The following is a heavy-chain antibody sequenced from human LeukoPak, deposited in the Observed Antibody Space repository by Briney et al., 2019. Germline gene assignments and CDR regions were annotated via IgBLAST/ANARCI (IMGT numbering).Heavy chain of an antibody. D-gene: IGHD1-26*01. CDR2: IIPIFGTA. CDR1: GGTFSSYA. J-gene: IGHJ6*03. Sequence: GSSVKVSCKASGGTFSSYAISWVRQAPGQGLEWMGGIIPIFGTANYAQKFQGRVTITTDGSTSTAYMELSSLRSEDTAVYYCAGSIVGAAYYYYYMDVWGKGTTVTVSS. CDR3: AGSIVGAAYYYYYMDV. V-gene: IGHV1-69*05.